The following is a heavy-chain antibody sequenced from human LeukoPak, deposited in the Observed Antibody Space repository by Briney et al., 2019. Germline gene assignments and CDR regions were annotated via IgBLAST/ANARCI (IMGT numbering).Heavy chain of an antibody. Sequence: GGPRRLSCAPSGLPFRGYAMNWFRQAPGRGLGGVSSISSSSSYIYYADSVKGRFTIPRDNAKNSLYLQMNSLRAEDTAVYYCARVKQQLVFDYWGQGTLVTVSS. D-gene: IGHD6-13*01. CDR2: ISSSSSYI. CDR1: GLPFRGYA. V-gene: IGHV3-21*01. CDR3: ARVKQQLVFDY. J-gene: IGHJ4*02.